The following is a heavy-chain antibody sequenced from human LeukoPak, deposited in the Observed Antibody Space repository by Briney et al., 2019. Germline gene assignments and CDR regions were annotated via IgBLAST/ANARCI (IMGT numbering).Heavy chain of an antibody. CDR1: GFTFSSCA. CDR2: ISGSGDSR. Sequence: GGSLRLSCAASGFTFSSCAMSWVRQAPGKGLEWVSLISGSGDSRYYADSVKSRFTISRDNAKNTLWLQMNSLRAEDTAVYYCAKGVTTVRIYYHGMDVWGQGTTVTVSS. D-gene: IGHD4-17*01. J-gene: IGHJ6*02. CDR3: AKGVTTVRIYYHGMDV. V-gene: IGHV3-23*01.